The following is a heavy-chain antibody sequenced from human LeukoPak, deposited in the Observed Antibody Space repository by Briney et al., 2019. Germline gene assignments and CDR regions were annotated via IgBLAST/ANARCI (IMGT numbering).Heavy chain of an antibody. J-gene: IGHJ4*02. V-gene: IGHV1-69*06. D-gene: IGHD3-9*01. Sequence: VASVKVSCKASGGTFSSYAISWVRQAPGQGLEWMGGIIPIFGTANYAQKFQGRVTMTEDTSTDTAYMELSSLRSEDTAVYYCATGPLRYFDGNDYWGQGTLVTVSS. CDR1: GGTFSSYA. CDR2: IIPIFGTA. CDR3: ATGPLRYFDGNDY.